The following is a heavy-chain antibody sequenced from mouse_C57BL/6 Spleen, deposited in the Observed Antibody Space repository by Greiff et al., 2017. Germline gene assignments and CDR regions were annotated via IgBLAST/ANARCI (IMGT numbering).Heavy chain of an antibody. CDR1: GYTFTSYT. V-gene: IGHV1-4*01. Sequence: QVQLQQSGAELARPGASVKMSCKASGYTFTSYTMHWVKQRPGQGLEWIGYINPSSGYTKYKQKFQDKATLTADKSSSTAYLQLSSLTSEDSAVYYCARDYYGSSTWFAYWGQGTLVTVSA. J-gene: IGHJ3*01. CDR3: ARDYYGSSTWFAY. CDR2: INPSSGYT. D-gene: IGHD1-1*01.